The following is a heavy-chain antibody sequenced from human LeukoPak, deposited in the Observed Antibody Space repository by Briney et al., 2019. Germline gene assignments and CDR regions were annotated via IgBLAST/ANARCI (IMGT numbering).Heavy chain of an antibody. J-gene: IGHJ4*02. V-gene: IGHV3-48*02. CDR3: ASSGSYRFDY. CDR1: GFTFSRYS. Sequence: GGSLRLSCAASGFTFSRYSMNWVRQAPGKGLEWVSHITASGTAMFYADSVKGRFTISRDNAKNSLYLQMNSLRDEDTAVYYCASSGSYRFDYWGQGTLVTVSS. CDR2: ITASGTAM. D-gene: IGHD1-26*01.